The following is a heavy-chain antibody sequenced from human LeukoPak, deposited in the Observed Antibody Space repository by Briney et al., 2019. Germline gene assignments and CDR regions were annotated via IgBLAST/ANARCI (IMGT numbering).Heavy chain of an antibody. CDR1: GGSISSSRYY. Sequence: SETLSLTCTVSGGSISSSRYYWSWTRQPAGKGLEWIGRIYTSGSTNYNPSLRSRATISVDTSKNQFSLKLSSVTAADTAVYYCARESNWFDPWGQGTLVTVSS. CDR3: ARESNWFDP. J-gene: IGHJ5*02. V-gene: IGHV4-61*02. CDR2: IYTSGST.